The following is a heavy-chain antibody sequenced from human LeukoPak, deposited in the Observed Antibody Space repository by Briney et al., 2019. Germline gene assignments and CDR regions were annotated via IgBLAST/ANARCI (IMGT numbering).Heavy chain of an antibody. CDR2: IYHSGST. CDR3: ARSPMVRGVIRLRGGWFDP. J-gene: IGHJ5*02. Sequence: SETLSLTCAVSGYSISSGYYWGWIRQPPGKGLEWIVSIYHSGSTYYNPSLKSRVTISVDTSKNQFSLKLSSVTAADTAVYYCARSPMVRGVIRLRGGWFDPWGQGTLVTVSS. V-gene: IGHV4-38-2*01. CDR1: GYSISSGYY. D-gene: IGHD3-10*01.